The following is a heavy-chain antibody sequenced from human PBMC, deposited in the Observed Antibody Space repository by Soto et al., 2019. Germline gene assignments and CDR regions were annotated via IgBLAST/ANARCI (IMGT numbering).Heavy chain of an antibody. CDR1: GGSISDDTYY. D-gene: IGHD2-2*01. CDR2: IYYSGST. V-gene: IGHV4-39*01. J-gene: IGHJ5*02. Sequence: QLQLQESGPGLVKPSETLSLTCTVSGGSISDDTYYWGWIRQPPGKGLEWIGSIYYSGSTSYNPYLKSRVTMSVDTSKKQLSLRLSSVTAADTAVYYCARLHCGSPNCVPLDPWGQGTLVTVSS. CDR3: ARLHCGSPNCVPLDP.